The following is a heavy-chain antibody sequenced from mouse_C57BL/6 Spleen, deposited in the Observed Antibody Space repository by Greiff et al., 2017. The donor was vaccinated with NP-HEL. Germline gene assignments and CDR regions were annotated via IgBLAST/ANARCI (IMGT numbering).Heavy chain of an antibody. CDR1: GYTFTSYG. J-gene: IGHJ4*01. D-gene: IGHD2-4*01. CDR2: IYPRSGNN. V-gene: IGHV1-81*01. Sequence: VQLVESGAELARPGASVKLSCKASGYTFTSYGISWVKQRTGQGLEWIGEIYPRSGNNYYNEKFKGKATLTADKSSSTAYMELRSLTSEDSAVYFCANYDYLYYAMDYWGQGTSVTVSS. CDR3: ANYDYLYYAMDY.